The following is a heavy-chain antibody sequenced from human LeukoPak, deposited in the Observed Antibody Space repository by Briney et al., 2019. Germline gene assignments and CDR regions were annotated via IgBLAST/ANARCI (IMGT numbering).Heavy chain of an antibody. CDR1: GFTFSGYG. V-gene: IGHV3-30*02. Sequence: GGSLRLSCAASGFTFSGYGMHWVRQAPGKGLEWVAFIRYDGSYKYYADSVKGRFTISRDNSKNTLYLQMTSLRTEDTAMYYCAKGRDAYNYFDYWGQGTLVTVSS. D-gene: IGHD5-24*01. J-gene: IGHJ4*02. CDR3: AKGRDAYNYFDY. CDR2: IRYDGSYK.